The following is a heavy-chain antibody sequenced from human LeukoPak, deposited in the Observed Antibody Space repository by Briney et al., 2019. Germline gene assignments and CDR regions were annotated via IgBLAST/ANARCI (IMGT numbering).Heavy chain of an antibody. CDR2: INPNSGGT. V-gene: IGHV1-2*04. J-gene: IGHJ4*02. D-gene: IGHD1-26*01. Sequence: ASVKVSCKASGYTFTGYYMHWVRQAPGQGLEWMGWINPNSGGTNYAQKFQGWVTMTRDTSISTAYMELSRLRSEDTAVYYCATDIKSGSYRWGHWGQGTLVTVSS. CDR1: GYTFTGYY. CDR3: ATDIKSGSYRWGH.